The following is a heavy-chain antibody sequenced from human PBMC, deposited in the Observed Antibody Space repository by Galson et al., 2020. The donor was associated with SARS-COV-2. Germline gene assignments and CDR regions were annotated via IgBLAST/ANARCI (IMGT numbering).Heavy chain of an antibody. CDR2: SSGNGGTT. V-gene: IGHV3-23*01. CDR1: GFTFSNYA. Sequence: GGSLRLSCAASGFTFSNYAMNWVRQAPGKGLEWVADSSGNGGTTYYADSVKGRFTISRDNSKNTLYLQMNSVRVDDTAVYYCAKAVEFCSSANCYTYFDYWGQGTLVTVSS. D-gene: IGHD2-2*02. CDR3: AKAVEFCSSANCYTYFDY. J-gene: IGHJ4*02.